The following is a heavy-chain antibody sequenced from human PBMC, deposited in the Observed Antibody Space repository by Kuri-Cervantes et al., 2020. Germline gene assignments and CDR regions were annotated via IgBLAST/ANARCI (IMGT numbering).Heavy chain of an antibody. D-gene: IGHD3-16*01. CDR3: ARLPRLAPRLGYYYMDV. V-gene: IGHV4-59*08. J-gene: IGHJ6*03. CDR2: IYYRGST. CDR1: GYLISSGFY. Sequence: SETLSLTCVVSGYLISSGFYWSWVRQPPGKGLEWIGYIYYRGSTNYNPSLKSRVTISVDTSKNQFSLKLSSVTAADTAVYYCARLPRLAPRLGYYYMDVWGKGTTVTVSS.